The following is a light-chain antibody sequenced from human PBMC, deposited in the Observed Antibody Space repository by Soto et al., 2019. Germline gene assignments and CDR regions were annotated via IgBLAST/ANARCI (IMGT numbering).Light chain of an antibody. J-gene: IGKJ1*01. V-gene: IGKV1-5*01. CDR2: HAS. Sequence: DFQMTQSPSTLSASVGDRVTITCRASQNIRSRLAWFQQKPGKAPKLLIYHASSLESGVPQRFSGSGSGTQFTLTISSLQTDDFSNYYCQQYHSYWTFGQGTKVDIK. CDR3: QQYHSYWT. CDR1: QNIRSR.